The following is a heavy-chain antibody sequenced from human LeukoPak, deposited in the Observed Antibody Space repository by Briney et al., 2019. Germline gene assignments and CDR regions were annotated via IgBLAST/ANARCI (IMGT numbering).Heavy chain of an antibody. Sequence: GASVKVSCKASGFSLTNNYMHWVRLAPGQGLEWMGRINPNSGGTNYAQKFRGRATMTRDTSISTAYMELSRLRSDDTAVYYCARTYYDFWSGYNVREWFDPWGQGTLVTVSS. V-gene: IGHV1-2*06. CDR1: GFSLTNNY. J-gene: IGHJ5*02. CDR3: ARTYYDFWSGYNVREWFDP. CDR2: INPNSGGT. D-gene: IGHD3-3*01.